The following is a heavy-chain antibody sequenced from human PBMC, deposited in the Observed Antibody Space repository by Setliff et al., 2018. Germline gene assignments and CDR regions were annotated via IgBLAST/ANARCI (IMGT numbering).Heavy chain of an antibody. Sequence: ASVKVSCKVSGYTFTVYTMNWVRQAPGQGLEWMGWISAYNGNTNYAQKLQGRVTMTTDTSTSTAYMELRSLRSDDTAVYYCARRRYYYDSSGYRWGGFYFDYWGQGTLVTVSS. CDR2: ISAYNGNT. J-gene: IGHJ4*02. D-gene: IGHD3-22*01. CDR1: GYTFTVYT. CDR3: ARRRYYYDSSGYRWGGFYFDY. V-gene: IGHV1-18*01.